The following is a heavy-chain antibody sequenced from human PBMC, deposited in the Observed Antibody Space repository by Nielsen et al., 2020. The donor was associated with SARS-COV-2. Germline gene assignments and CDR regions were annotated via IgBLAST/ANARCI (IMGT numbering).Heavy chain of an antibody. CDR3: ARTRGSGSGTYVVDY. D-gene: IGHD3-10*01. CDR1: GGSISSGGYY. V-gene: IGHV4-31*03. J-gene: IGHJ4*02. CDR2: IYYSGYT. Sequence: SETLSLTCTVSGGSISSGGYYWSWIRQHPGKGLEWIGYIYYSGYTYYNPSLESRVTISVDTSKNQFSLKLSSVTAADTAVYFCARTRGSGSGTYVVDYWGQGTLVTVSS.